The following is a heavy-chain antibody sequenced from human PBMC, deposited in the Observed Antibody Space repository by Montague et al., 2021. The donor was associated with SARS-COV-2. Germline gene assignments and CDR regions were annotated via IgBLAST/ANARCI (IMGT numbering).Heavy chain of an antibody. Sequence: SETLSLTCTVSGGSISSYYWSWIRQPPGKGLEWIGYIYYSVSTNYNSSLKSPVTISVDTSKNQFSLKLSSVTAADTAVYYCARGDVEMATIKSGGPFYHFDYWGQGTLVTVSS. D-gene: IGHD5-24*01. CDR1: GGSISSYY. CDR2: IYYSVST. CDR3: ARGDVEMATIKSGGPFYHFDY. J-gene: IGHJ4*02. V-gene: IGHV4-59*13.